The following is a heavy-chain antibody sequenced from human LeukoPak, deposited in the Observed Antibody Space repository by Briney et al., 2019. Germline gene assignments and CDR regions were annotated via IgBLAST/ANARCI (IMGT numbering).Heavy chain of an antibody. CDR1: GYTFTAYF. V-gene: IGHV1-2*06. Sequence: ASVKVSCKASGYTFTAYFMHWVRQAPGQGLEWMGRINPNTGGTNYAQKFQGRVTMTRDTPPSTAYMELSRLRSDDTAVYYCAXVSGYYYSDYWGQGTLVTVSS. J-gene: IGHJ4*02. CDR3: AXVSGYYYSDY. D-gene: IGHD3-22*01. CDR2: INPNTGGT.